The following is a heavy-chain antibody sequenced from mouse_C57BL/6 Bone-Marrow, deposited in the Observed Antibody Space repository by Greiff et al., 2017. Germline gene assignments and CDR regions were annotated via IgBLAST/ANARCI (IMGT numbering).Heavy chain of an antibody. D-gene: IGHD2-5*01. CDR1: GFSLTSYG. CDR3: ARAYYSNWGFAY. J-gene: IGHJ3*01. Sequence: VKLMESGPGLVQPSQSLSITCTVSGFSLTSYGVHWVRQSPGKGLEWLGVVWSGGSTDYNAAFISRLGISKDNSKCQVFFKMNSLQADDTAIYYCARAYYSNWGFAYWGQGTLVTVSA. V-gene: IGHV2-2*01. CDR2: VWSGGST.